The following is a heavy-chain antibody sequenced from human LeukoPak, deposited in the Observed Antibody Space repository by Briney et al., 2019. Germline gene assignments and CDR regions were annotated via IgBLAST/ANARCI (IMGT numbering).Heavy chain of an antibody. D-gene: IGHD2-2*01. CDR2: MNPNSGNT. CDR1: GYTFTSYD. Sequence: ASVKVSCKASGYTFTSYDINWVRQATGQGLEWMGWMNPNSGNTGYAQKFQGRVTMTRNTSIGTAYMELSSLRSEDTAVYYCARARGIVVVPAATYGMDVWGQGTTVTVSS. J-gene: IGHJ6*02. CDR3: ARARGIVVVPAATYGMDV. V-gene: IGHV1-8*01.